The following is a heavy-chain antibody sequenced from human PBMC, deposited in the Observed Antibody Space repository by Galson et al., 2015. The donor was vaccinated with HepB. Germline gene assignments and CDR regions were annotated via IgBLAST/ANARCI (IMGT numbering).Heavy chain of an antibody. CDR3: ARDPTQLARTNYFDY. V-gene: IGHV3-7*03. J-gene: IGHJ4*02. CDR1: GFTFSSYW. CDR2: IKQDGSEK. Sequence: SLRLSCAASGFTFSSYWMSWVRQAPGKGLEWVANIKQDGSEKYYVDSVKGRFTISRDNAKNSLYLQMNSLRAEDTAVYYCARDPTQLARTNYFDYWGQGTLVTVSS. D-gene: IGHD2-2*01.